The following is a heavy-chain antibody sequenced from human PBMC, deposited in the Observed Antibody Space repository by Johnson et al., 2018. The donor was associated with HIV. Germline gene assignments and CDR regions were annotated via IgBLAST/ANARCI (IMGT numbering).Heavy chain of an antibody. D-gene: IGHD1-1*01. CDR3: TRGDRSTLGSAFDI. J-gene: IGHJ3*02. CDR2: IQPAGSEK. CDR1: GFTFSSYW. Sequence: EVRLVESGGGLVQPGGSLRLSCAASGFTFSSYWMSWVRQAPGQGLEWVANIQPAGSEKYYVDSVKARCTISRANAKNSLYLQMNSLRAEDTAVYYCTRGDRSTLGSAFDIWGQGTLVTVSS. V-gene: IGHV3-7*03.